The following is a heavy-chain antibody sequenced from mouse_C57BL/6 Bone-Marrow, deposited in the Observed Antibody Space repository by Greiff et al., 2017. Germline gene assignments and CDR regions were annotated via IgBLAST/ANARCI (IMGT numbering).Heavy chain of an antibody. Sequence: VQLKESGAELVRPGASVKLSCTASGYNIKDDYMHWVKQRPEQGLEWIGWIEPENGDTAYASKFQGKATITADTPSNTAYLQLSSLTSEDTAVYYCTTVTTFVAKGCAYWGQGTLVTVSA. V-gene: IGHV14-4*01. CDR2: IEPENGDT. CDR1: GYNIKDDY. CDR3: TTVTTFVAKGCAY. J-gene: IGHJ3*01. D-gene: IGHD1-1*01.